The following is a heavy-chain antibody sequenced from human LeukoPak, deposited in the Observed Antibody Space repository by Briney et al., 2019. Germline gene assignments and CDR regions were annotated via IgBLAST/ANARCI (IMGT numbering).Heavy chain of an antibody. CDR3: GTLLSNGPFDY. CDR2: IYPNSGAT. CDR1: GYTFTGYY. Sequence: ASVKVSCKASGYTFTGYYMHWVLQAPGQGLEWMGYIYPNSGATKYAQKFQGTVTMTRDTSISTAYMEPSGLGSDDPAVYYCGTLLSNGPFDYWGQGSLVPVSS. J-gene: IGHJ4*02. V-gene: IGHV1-2*02.